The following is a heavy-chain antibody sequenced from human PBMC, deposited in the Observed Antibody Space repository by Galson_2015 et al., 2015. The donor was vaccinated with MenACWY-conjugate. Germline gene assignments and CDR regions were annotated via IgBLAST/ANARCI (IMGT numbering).Heavy chain of an antibody. Sequence: ETLSLTCTVCGGSISTFYWSWIRQSPGKGLEWIGYIYHTGITYYNPSLKSRVSISVDTAMDQFSLKVNSVTPADTAVYFCARAGGWVGTANYWGQGILVTVSS. CDR1: GGSISTFY. CDR2: IYHTGIT. CDR3: ARAGGWVGTANY. V-gene: IGHV4-59*01. D-gene: IGHD4-23*01. J-gene: IGHJ4*02.